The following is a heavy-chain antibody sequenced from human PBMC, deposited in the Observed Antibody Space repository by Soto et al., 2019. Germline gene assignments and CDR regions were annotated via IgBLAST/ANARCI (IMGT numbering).Heavy chain of an antibody. D-gene: IGHD2-21*02. Sequence: QVQLQQWGAGLLKPSETLSLTCAVYGGSFSGYYWSWIRQPPGKGLEWIGEINHSGSTNYNPSLKSRVTISVDTSKNQFSQKLSSVTAADTAVYYCARGSGGDGYHYWGQGTLVTVSS. V-gene: IGHV4-34*01. CDR1: GGSFSGYY. J-gene: IGHJ4*02. CDR2: INHSGST. CDR3: ARGSGGDGYHY.